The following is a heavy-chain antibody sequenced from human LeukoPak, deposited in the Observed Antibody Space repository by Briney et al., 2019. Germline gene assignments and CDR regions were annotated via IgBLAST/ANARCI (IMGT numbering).Heavy chain of an antibody. J-gene: IGHJ6*02. Sequence: GGSLRLSCAASGFTFSSYSMNWVRQAPGKGLEWVSSISSSSSYIYYADSVKGRFTISRDNAKNSLYLQMNSLRAEDTAVYYCARDPKYQRWADLKTYYGMDVWGQGTTVTVSS. CDR2: ISSSSSYI. CDR3: ARDPKYQRWADLKTYYGMDV. D-gene: IGHD5-24*01. V-gene: IGHV3-21*01. CDR1: GFTFSSYS.